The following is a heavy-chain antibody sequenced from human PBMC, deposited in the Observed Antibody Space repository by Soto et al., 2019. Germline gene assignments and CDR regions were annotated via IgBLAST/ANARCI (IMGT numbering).Heavy chain of an antibody. CDR1: GFTFSSYG. Sequence: QVQLVESGGGVVQPGRSLRLSCAASGFTFSSYGMHWVRQAPGKGLEWVAVISYDGSNKYYADSVKGRFTISRDNSKNTLYLQMNRLRAEDTAVYYCAKQDPGYGMDVWGQGTTVTVSS. V-gene: IGHV3-30*18. CDR2: ISYDGSNK. CDR3: AKQDPGYGMDV. J-gene: IGHJ6*02.